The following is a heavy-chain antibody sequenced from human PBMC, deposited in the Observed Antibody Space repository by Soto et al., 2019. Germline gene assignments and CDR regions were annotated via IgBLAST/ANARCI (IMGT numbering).Heavy chain of an antibody. V-gene: IGHV4-31*03. Sequence: SETRSLTFTVSGGSISSGGYYWSWIRHHPGKGLEWIGYIYYSGSTYYNPSLKSRVTISVDTSKNQFSLKLSSVTAADTAVYYCAGGYSSGRNWFDPWGQGTLVTVSS. CDR1: GGSISSGGYY. D-gene: IGHD6-19*01. CDR2: IYYSGST. J-gene: IGHJ5*02. CDR3: AGGYSSGRNWFDP.